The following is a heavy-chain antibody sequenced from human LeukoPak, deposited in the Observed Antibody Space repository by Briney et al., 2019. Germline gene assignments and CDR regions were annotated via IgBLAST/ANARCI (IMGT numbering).Heavy chain of an antibody. J-gene: IGHJ4*02. D-gene: IGHD5-18*01. CDR2: TNHSGST. CDR1: GGSFSGYY. CDR3: ARVKVDTAMAVDY. V-gene: IGHV4-34*01. Sequence: SETLSLTCAVYGGSFSGYYWSWIRQPPGKGLEWIGETNHSGSTNYNPSLKSRVTISVDTSKNQFSLKLSSVTAADTAVYYCARVKVDTAMAVDYWGQGTLVTVSS.